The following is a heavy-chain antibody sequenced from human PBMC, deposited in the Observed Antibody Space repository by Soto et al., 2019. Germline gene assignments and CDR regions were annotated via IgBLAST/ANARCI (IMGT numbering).Heavy chain of an antibody. D-gene: IGHD1-26*01. CDR3: ARDQYAVGGDF. CDR2: INTYNGKT. CDR1: GYTFTDYG. V-gene: IGHV1-18*01. Sequence: QVQLVQSGVEVKKPGASVKVSCKASGYTFTDYGVSWVRQAPGQGLEWMGWINTYNGKTNYAQKVQCRVTMTTDTSAATAYMELRSLKSDDTAVYYCARDQYAVGGDFWGLGTLVTVSS. J-gene: IGHJ4*02.